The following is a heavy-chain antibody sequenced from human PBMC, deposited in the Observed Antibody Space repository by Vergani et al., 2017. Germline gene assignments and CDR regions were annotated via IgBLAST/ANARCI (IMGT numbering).Heavy chain of an antibody. CDR2: INHSGST. J-gene: IGHJ3*02. CDR3: AREMYSGSYYSAAFDI. D-gene: IGHD1-26*01. Sequence: QVQLQESGPGLVKPSETLSLTCTVSGGSISSYYWSWIRQPPGKGLEWIGEINHSGSTNYNPSLKSRVTISVDTSKNQFSLKLSSVTAADTAVYYCAREMYSGSYYSAAFDIWGQGTMVTVSS. V-gene: IGHV4-59*12. CDR1: GGSISSYY.